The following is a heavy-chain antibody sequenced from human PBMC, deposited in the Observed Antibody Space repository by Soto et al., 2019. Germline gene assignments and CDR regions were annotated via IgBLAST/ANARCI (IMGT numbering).Heavy chain of an antibody. J-gene: IGHJ4*02. CDR2: ISSNGGST. CDR3: VKQPPASLYSSGWYWFDY. Sequence: GSLRLSCSASGFTFSSYAMHWVRQAPGKGLEYVSAISSNGGSTYYADSVKGRFTISRDNSKNTLYLQMSSLRAEDTAVYYCVKQPPASLYSSGWYWFDYWGQGIPVTVSS. V-gene: IGHV3-64D*06. CDR1: GFTFSSYA. D-gene: IGHD6-19*01.